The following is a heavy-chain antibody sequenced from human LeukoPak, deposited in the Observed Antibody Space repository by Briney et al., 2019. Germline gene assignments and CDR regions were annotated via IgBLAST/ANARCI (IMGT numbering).Heavy chain of an antibody. CDR2: IRYDGSNK. Sequence: GGSLRLSCAASGFTFSSYGMHWVRQAPGKGLEWVAFIRYDGSNKYYADSVKGRFTISRDNSKNTLYLQMNSLRAEDTAVYYCATCRDGYNWGRYYFDYWGQGTLVTVSS. CDR1: GFTFSSYG. CDR3: ATCRDGYNWGRYYFDY. V-gene: IGHV3-30*02. D-gene: IGHD5-24*01. J-gene: IGHJ4*02.